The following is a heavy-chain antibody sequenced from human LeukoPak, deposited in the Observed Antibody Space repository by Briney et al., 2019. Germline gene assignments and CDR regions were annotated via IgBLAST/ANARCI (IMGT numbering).Heavy chain of an antibody. CDR3: AKSGVAIGVVKDWFDP. V-gene: IGHV3-74*01. CDR2: INSDGSST. CDR1: GFTFSSYW. Sequence: GGSLRLSCAASGFTFSSYWMHWVRQAPGKGLVWVSRINSDGSSTSYADSVKGRFTISRDNSKNTLYLQMNSLRAEDTAVYYCAKSGVAIGVVKDWFDPWGQGTLVTVSS. D-gene: IGHD3-22*01. J-gene: IGHJ5*02.